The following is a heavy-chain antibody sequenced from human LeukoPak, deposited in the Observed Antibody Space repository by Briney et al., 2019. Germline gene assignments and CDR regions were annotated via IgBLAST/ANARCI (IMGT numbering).Heavy chain of an antibody. CDR2: ISGSGGNT. CDR1: GFTFSSYA. Sequence: GGSLRLSCAASGFTFSSYAMSWVRQAPGKGLEWVSAISGSGGNTYYADSVKGRFTISRDNSKNTLYLQMNSLRAEDTAVYYCTKGGGVHSHSDWGQGTLVTVSS. J-gene: IGHJ4*02. CDR3: TKGGGVHSHSD. V-gene: IGHV3-23*01. D-gene: IGHD2-15*01.